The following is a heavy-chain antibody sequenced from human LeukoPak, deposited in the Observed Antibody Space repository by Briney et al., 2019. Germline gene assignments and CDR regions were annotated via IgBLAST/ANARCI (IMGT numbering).Heavy chain of an antibody. D-gene: IGHD5-18*01. CDR3: ARDTGYSYGHDAFDI. J-gene: IGHJ3*02. V-gene: IGHV4-59*01. CDR1: GGSISSYY. CDR2: IYYSGST. Sequence: SETLSLTCSVSGGSISSYYWSWVRQPPGKGLEWIGYIYYSGSTNYNPSLKSRLTISVDTSKNQFSLKLSSVTAADTAVYYCARDTGYSYGHDAFDIWGQGTMVTVSS.